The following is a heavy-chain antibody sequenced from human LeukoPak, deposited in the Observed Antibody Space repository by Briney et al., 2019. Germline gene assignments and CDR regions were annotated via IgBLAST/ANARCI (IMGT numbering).Heavy chain of an antibody. V-gene: IGHV1-69*04. D-gene: IGHD3-22*01. Sequence: SVKVSCKASGYTFISYGISWVRQAPGQGLEWMGRTIPILGIANYAHNFQGRVTITADKSTSTAYMELSSLRSEDKAVYYCARRFPYYYDSRDAFDIWGQGTMVTVSS. CDR2: TIPILGIA. CDR1: GYTFISYG. J-gene: IGHJ3*02. CDR3: ARRFPYYYDSRDAFDI.